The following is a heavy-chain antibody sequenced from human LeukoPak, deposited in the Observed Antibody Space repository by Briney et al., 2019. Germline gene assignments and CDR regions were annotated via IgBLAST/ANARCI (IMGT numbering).Heavy chain of an antibody. CDR2: LNENGMKT. Sequence: GGSLRLSCEASGFTFSSYEMSWVRQAPGKGLGWVSGLNENGMKTDYADSVKGRFIISRDNSRNTLYLQMSSLKVEDTAVYYCAKLPTVYGVADSFDMWGQGTTVTVSS. CDR3: AKLPTVYGVADSFDM. V-gene: IGHV3-23*01. D-gene: IGHD2-8*01. J-gene: IGHJ3*02. CDR1: GFTFSSYE.